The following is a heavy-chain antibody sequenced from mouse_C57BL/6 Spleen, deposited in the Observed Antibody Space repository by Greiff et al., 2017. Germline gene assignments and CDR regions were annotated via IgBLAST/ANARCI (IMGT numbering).Heavy chain of an antibody. J-gene: IGHJ4*01. CDR2: IYPRSGNT. V-gene: IGHV1-81*01. D-gene: IGHD1-1*01. CDR3: AGITTVVATDYAMDY. CDR1: GYTFTSYG. Sequence: QVQLQQSGAELARPGASVKLSCKASGYTFTSYGISWVKQRTGQGLEWIGEIYPRSGNTYYNEKFKGKATLTADKSSSTAYMELRSLTSEDSAVYFCAGITTVVATDYAMDYWGQGTSVTVSS.